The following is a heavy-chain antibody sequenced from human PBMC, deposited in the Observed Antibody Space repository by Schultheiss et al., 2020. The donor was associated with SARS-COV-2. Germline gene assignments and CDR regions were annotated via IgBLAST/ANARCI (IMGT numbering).Heavy chain of an antibody. V-gene: IGHV4-34*01. CDR2: IYYSGST. D-gene: IGHD2-2*01. CDR3: ARGHRSSTSKKYNWFDP. J-gene: IGHJ5*02. Sequence: GSLRLSCAVYGGSFSGYYWSWIRQPPGKGLEWIGYIYYSGSTNYNPSLKSRVTISVDRSKNQFSLKLSSVTAADTAVYYCARGHRSSTSKKYNWFDPWGQGTLVTVSS. CDR1: GGSFSGYY.